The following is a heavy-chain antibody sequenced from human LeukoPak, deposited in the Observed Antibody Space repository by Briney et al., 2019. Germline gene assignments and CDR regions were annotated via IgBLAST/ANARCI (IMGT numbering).Heavy chain of an antibody. CDR2: INHSGST. CDR1: GGSFSGYY. Sequence: SETLSLTCAVYGGSFSGYYWSWIRQPPGKGLEWIGEINHSGSTNYNPSLKSRVTISVDTSKNQFSLKLSSVTAADTAVYYCARGRTMGAPIYYFDYWGQGTLVTVSS. V-gene: IGHV4-34*01. D-gene: IGHD1-26*01. J-gene: IGHJ4*02. CDR3: ARGRTMGAPIYYFDY.